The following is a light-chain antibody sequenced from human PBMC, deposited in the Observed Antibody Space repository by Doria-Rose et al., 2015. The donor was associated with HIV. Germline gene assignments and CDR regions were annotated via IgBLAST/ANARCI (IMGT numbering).Light chain of an antibody. CDR1: QSVSNNQ. J-gene: IGKJ5*01. Sequence: SLSPGERATLSCRANQSVSNNQLVWYQQKPGQAPRLLIYDASRRATGIPDRFDGSGSGRGFALTISRLEPEDSAVYFCQQYGGSPITFGQGTRLEIK. CDR2: DAS. V-gene: IGKV3-20*01. CDR3: QQYGGSPIT.